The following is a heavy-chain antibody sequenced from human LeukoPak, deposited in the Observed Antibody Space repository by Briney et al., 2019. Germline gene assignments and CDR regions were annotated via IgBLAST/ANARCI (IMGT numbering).Heavy chain of an antibody. Sequence: ASVKVSCKASGGTFSSYAISWVRQAPGQGLEWMGRIIPIFGTANYAQKFQGRVTITTDESTSTAYMELSSLRSEDTAVYYCARDPYYYDSSGYYYGYWGQGTLVTVSS. V-gene: IGHV1-69*05. CDR2: IIPIFGTA. J-gene: IGHJ4*02. CDR1: GGTFSSYA. D-gene: IGHD3-22*01. CDR3: ARDPYYYDSSGYYYGY.